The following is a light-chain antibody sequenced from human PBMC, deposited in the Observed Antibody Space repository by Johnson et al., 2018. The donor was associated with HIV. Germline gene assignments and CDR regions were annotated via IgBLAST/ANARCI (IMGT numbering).Light chain of an antibody. CDR3: GTWDTSLSAGGV. CDR1: SSNIGNNR. J-gene: IGLJ1*01. V-gene: IGLV1-51*01. CDR2: DNH. Sequence: QSVLTQPPSVSAAPGQKVTISCSGSSSNIGNNRVSWYQQLPGTAPKLLIYDNHKRPSGIPDRFSGSKSGTSVTLASNGLQTGDEADYYCGTWDTSLSAGGVFGTGTKVTVL.